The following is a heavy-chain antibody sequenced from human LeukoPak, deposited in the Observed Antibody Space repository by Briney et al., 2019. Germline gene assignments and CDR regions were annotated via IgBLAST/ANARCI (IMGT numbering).Heavy chain of an antibody. CDR3: ARDTVFGVIIGPRMDV. CDR2: IKPDGSDK. Sequence: PGGSLRLSCAASGFIFSNYWMSWVRQVPGKGLEWVAIIKPDGSDKYYVDSVEGRFTISRDNAKNSLYLQMNSLRAEDTAIYYCARDTVFGVIIGPRMDVWGQGTTVTVSS. J-gene: IGHJ6*02. V-gene: IGHV3-7*01. D-gene: IGHD3-3*01. CDR1: GFIFSNYW.